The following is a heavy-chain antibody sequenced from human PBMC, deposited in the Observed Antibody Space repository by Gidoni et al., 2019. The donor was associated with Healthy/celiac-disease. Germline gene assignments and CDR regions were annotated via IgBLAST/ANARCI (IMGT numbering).Heavy chain of an antibody. CDR2: IIPIVGTA. Sequence: VPLVQSGAEVKKPGASVKVPCKASGGTFSSDAISWVRQAPGQGLEWMAGIIPIVGTAKYAQKFQGRVTITADESTSTAYMELSSLRSEDTAVYYCARDQYYPPYGMDVWGQGTTVTVSS. D-gene: IGHD2-8*01. CDR3: ARDQYYPPYGMDV. J-gene: IGHJ6*02. V-gene: IGHV1-69*01. CDR1: GGTFSSDA.